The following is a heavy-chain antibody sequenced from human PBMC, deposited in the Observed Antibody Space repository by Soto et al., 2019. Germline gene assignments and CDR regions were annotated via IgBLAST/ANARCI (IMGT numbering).Heavy chain of an antibody. J-gene: IGHJ6*02. CDR1: GFSFSSQA. Sequence: GGSLRLSCVASGFSFSSQAMHWVRQAPGKGLEWVAAISNDGNRQLYADSVKDQFTISRDNSKNTLYVQMNSLRADDTAVYYFANNRDYPFVPYVWAQGSSVPVSS. D-gene: IGHD4-17*01. CDR3: ANNRDYPFVPYV. V-gene: IGHV3-30-3*01. CDR2: ISNDGNRQ.